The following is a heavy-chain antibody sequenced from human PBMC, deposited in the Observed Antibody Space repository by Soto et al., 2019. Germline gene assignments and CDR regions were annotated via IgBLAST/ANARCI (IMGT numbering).Heavy chain of an antibody. CDR3: ASGTTYPQAYYYDSSGSNPPDY. Sequence: GASVKVSCKASGGTFSSYAISWVRQAPGQGLEWMGGIIPIFGTANYAQKFQGRVTITADESTSTAYMELSSLRSEDTAVYYCASGTTYPQAYYYDSSGSNPPDYWGQGTLVTV. CDR2: IIPIFGTA. J-gene: IGHJ4*02. V-gene: IGHV1-69*13. D-gene: IGHD3-22*01. CDR1: GGTFSSYA.